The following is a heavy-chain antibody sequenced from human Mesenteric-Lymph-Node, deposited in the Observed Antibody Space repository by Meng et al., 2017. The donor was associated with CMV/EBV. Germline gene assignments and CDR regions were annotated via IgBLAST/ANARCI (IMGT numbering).Heavy chain of an antibody. CDR3: ARDVVVPAAGNWFDP. V-gene: IGHV1-69*16. CDR1: GGTFSSYP. D-gene: IGHD2-2*01. Sequence: SVKVSCKASGGTFSSYPINWVRQAPGQGLEWMGGIIPILRTPNHAQKFQGRVTITTDESTSTAYMELSSLRSEDTAVYYCARDVVVPAAGNWFDPWGQGTLVTVSS. CDR2: IIPILRTP. J-gene: IGHJ5*02.